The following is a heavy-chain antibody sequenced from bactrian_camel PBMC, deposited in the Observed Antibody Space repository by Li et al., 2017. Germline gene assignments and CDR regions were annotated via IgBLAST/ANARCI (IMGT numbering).Heavy chain of an antibody. D-gene: IGHD7*01. CDR2: INRDGGT. CDR1: GFTFASSA. Sequence: VQLVESGGGLVQPGGSLRLSCAASGFTFASSAMSWVRRAPGKGLEWISGINRDGGTAYADSVRGRFTISRDIAKGTVYLQLNSLKTEDTAMYYCGKGFTGGGTRGQGTQVTVS. V-gene: IGHV3S10*01. J-gene: IGHJ6*01. CDR3: GKGFTGGGT.